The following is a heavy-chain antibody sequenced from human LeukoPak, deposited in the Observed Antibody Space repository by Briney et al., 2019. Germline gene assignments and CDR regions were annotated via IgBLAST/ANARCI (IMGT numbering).Heavy chain of an antibody. D-gene: IGHD6-13*01. CDR3: ASHIAAALYYYYMDV. V-gene: IGHV3-23*01. CDR1: GFTFSSYA. CDR2: ISGRGGST. J-gene: IGHJ6*03. Sequence: GGSLRLSCAASGFTFSSYAMSWVRQAPGKGLEWVSAISGRGGSTYYADSVKGRFTISRDNSKNTLYLQMNSLRAEDTAVYYCASHIAAALYYYYMDVWGKGTTVTVSS.